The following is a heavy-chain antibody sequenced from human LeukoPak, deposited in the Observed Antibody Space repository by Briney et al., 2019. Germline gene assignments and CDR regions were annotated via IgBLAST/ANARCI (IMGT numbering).Heavy chain of an antibody. CDR3: ARGALTGYPIDY. CDR1: GFTFSSYS. J-gene: IGHJ4*02. CDR2: VSTGSNYI. Sequence: GGSLRLSCTASGFTFSSYSLNWVRQAPGKGLEWVSSVSTGSNYIYYADSVKGRFTISRDNDKNSLYLQMNSLRVEDTAVYYCARGALTGYPIDYWGQGTLVTVSS. V-gene: IGHV3-21*01. D-gene: IGHD3-9*01.